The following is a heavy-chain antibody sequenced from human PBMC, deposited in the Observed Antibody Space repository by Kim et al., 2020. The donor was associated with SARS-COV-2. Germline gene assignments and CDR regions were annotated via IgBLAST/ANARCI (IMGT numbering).Heavy chain of an antibody. V-gene: IGHV4-31*03. CDR2: IYYSGST. CDR3: ARDQGIYYGMDV. J-gene: IGHJ6*02. CDR1: GGSISSGGYY. Sequence: SETLSLTCTVSGGSISSGGYYWSWIRQHPGKGLEWIGYIYYSGSTYYNPSLKSRVTISVDTSKNQFSLKLSSVTAADTAVYYCARDQGIYYGMDVWGQGTTVTVSS.